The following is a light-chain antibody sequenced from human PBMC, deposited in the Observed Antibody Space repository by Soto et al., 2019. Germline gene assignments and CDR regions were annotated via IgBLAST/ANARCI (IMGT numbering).Light chain of an antibody. CDR3: QAWESSTYV. J-gene: IGLJ1*01. CDR1: KLGDKY. CDR2: QDN. V-gene: IGLV3-1*01. Sequence: SYELTQPSSVSVSPGQTASITCSGEKLGDKYACWYQQKPGQSPVLVIYQDNKRPSGIPERFSGSNSGNTATLTISGTQAMDEADYYCQAWESSTYVFGTGTKVTVL.